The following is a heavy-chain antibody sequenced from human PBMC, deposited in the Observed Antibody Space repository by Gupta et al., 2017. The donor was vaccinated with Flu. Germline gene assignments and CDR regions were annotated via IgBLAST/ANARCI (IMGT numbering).Heavy chain of an antibody. J-gene: IGHJ4*02. CDR1: YA. V-gene: IGHV3-30*18. CDR2: TSFDEKNK. D-gene: IGHD3-10*01. Sequence: YAMHWVRQGPGKGLEWVALTSFDEKNKNYADSAKGRFTISRDNGRSILSLHMSSLTPEDTAIYYCVKDRYSGRTITRPDSWGQGTLVTVSS. CDR3: VKDRYSGRTITRPDS.